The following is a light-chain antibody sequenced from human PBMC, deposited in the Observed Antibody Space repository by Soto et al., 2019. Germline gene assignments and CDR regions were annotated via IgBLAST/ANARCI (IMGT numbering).Light chain of an antibody. CDR2: DAS. Sequence: IVMTQYPATLSVSPGERATLSCRASQSVRSERLAWYQQKRGQAPPLLIFDASSRDTGIPDMFSGSGSGTDFTFTISSLKPEDIATYYCQHYDKLTITFGQGTRLEIK. CDR1: QSVRSER. V-gene: IGKV3-15*01. CDR3: QHYDKLTIT. J-gene: IGKJ5*01.